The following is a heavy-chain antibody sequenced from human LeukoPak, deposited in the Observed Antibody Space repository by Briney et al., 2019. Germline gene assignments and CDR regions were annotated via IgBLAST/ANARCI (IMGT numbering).Heavy chain of an antibody. D-gene: IGHD3-10*01. V-gene: IGHV4-61*02. J-gene: IGHJ6*02. CDR2: IYTSGST. Sequence: SETLSLTCTVSGGSISSGSYYWSWIRQPAGKGLEWIGRIYTSGSTNYNPSLKSRVTISVDTSKNQFSLKLSSVTAADTAVYYCASSYGSGSPYYYGMDVWGQATTVTAYS. CDR3: ASSYGSGSPYYYGMDV. CDR1: GGSISSGSYY.